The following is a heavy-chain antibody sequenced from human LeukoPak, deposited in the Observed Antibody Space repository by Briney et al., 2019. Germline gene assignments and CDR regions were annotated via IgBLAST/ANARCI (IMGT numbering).Heavy chain of an antibody. CDR3: ARHTEQQLPYFDY. CDR1: GDSISSSSYY. D-gene: IGHD6-13*01. CDR2: IYYSGST. J-gene: IGHJ4*02. Sequence: PSETLSLTCTVSGDSISSSSYYWGWIRKHLGKGLEWIGSIYYSGSTYYNPSLKSRVTISVNTSKNQFSLKLSSVTAADTAVYYCARHTEQQLPYFDYWGQGTLVTVSS. V-gene: IGHV4-39*01.